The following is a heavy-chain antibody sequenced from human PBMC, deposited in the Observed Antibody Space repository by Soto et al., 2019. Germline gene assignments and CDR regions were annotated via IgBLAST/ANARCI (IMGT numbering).Heavy chain of an antibody. Sequence: GASVKVSCKASGYTFTSYAMHWVRQAPGQRLEWMGWINAGNGNTKYSQKFQGRVTITRDTSASTAYMELSSLRSEDTAVYYCARGYYGPDRRENYYFDYWGQGTLVTVSS. CDR2: INAGNGNT. CDR3: ARGYYGPDRRENYYFDY. J-gene: IGHJ4*02. V-gene: IGHV1-3*01. CDR1: GYTFTSYA. D-gene: IGHD3-10*01.